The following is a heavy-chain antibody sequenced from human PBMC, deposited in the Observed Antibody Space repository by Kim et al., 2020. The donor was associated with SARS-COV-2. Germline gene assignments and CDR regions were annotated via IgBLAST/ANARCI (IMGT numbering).Heavy chain of an antibody. CDR2: LYQSGSGNT. V-gene: IGHV4-39*01. Sequence: SETLSLTCTVSGASINSFIYYWGWIRQPPGKGLEWIGSLYQSGSGNTYYNPSLKSRVTISADLSKNQFSLRLTSVTAADTAVYYCARHLNVKFGAGSLQFDPWGPGTLVAVSS. CDR1: GASINSFIYY. J-gene: IGHJ5*02. D-gene: IGHD3-16*01. CDR3: ARHLNVKFGAGSLQFDP.